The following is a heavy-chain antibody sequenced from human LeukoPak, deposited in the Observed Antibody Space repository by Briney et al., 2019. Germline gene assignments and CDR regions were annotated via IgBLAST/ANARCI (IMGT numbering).Heavy chain of an antibody. D-gene: IGHD6-13*01. CDR2: INHSGST. CDR3: ARVRRLQQPPDY. J-gene: IGHJ4*02. Sequence: SETLSLTCAVYGGSFSGYYWNWIRQPPGKGLEWIGEINHSGSTNYNPSLKSRVTISVGTSKYQFSLKLSSVTAADAAVYYCARVRRLQQPPDYWGQGTLVTVSS. V-gene: IGHV4-34*01. CDR1: GGSFSGYY.